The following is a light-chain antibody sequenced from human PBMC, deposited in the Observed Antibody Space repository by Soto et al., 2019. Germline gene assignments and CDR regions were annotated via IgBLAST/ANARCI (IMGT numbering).Light chain of an antibody. Sequence: EVVLTQSPATLSVSPGDRATLSCRASQYINTRLAWYQHRPGQAPRLLIYQTSIRAAGIPARFSASGTGTDFTLTISDVQPEDFAVYYCHQRQSWPRTFGQGTKVDI. CDR2: QTS. CDR3: HQRQSWPRT. CDR1: QYINTR. J-gene: IGKJ1*01. V-gene: IGKV3-11*01.